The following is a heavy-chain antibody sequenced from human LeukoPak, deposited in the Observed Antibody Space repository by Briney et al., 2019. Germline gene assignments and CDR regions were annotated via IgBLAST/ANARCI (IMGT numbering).Heavy chain of an antibody. CDR2: INHSGST. CDR3: ATGVVPTAMDEYYYYYGMDV. D-gene: IGHD2-2*01. Sequence: HPSETLSLTCAVYGGSFSDYYWSWIRQPPGKGLEWIGEINHSGSTNYNPSLKSRVTMSVDTSKNQFSLKLSSVTAADTAVYYCATGVVPTAMDEYYYYYGMDVWGQGTTVTVSS. CDR1: GGSFSDYY. V-gene: IGHV4-34*01. J-gene: IGHJ6*02.